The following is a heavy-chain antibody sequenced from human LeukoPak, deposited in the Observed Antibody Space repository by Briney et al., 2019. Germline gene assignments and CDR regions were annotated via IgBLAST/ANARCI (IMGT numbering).Heavy chain of an antibody. CDR2: INPNSGGT. CDR1: GYTFTGYY. J-gene: IGHJ2*01. Sequence: GASVKVSCKASGYTFTGYYMHWVRQAPGQGLEWMGWINPNSGGTNYAQKFQGRVTMTRDTSTSTVYMELSSLRSEDTAVYYCARGYSYGSDWYFDLWGRGTLVTVSS. D-gene: IGHD5-18*01. CDR3: ARGYSYGSDWYFDL. V-gene: IGHV1-2*02.